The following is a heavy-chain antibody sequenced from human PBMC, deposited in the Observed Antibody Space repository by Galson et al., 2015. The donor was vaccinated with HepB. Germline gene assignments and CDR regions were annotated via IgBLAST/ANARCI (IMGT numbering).Heavy chain of an antibody. V-gene: IGHV5-51*01. CDR2: IYPGDSDT. CDR3: ARHDPYSSSSDWFDP. J-gene: IGHJ5*02. Sequence: QSGAEVKKPGESLKISCKGSGYSFTSYWIGWVRQMPGKGLEWMGIIYPGDSDTRYSPSFQGQVTISADKSISTAYLQWSSLKASDTAMYYCARHDPYSSSSDWFDPWGQGTLVTVSS. D-gene: IGHD6-13*01. CDR1: GYSFTSYW.